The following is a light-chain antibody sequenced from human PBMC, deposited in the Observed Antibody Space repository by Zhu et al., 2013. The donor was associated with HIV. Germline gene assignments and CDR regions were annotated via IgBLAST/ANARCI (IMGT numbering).Light chain of an antibody. Sequence: AIQLTQSPSSLSASVGDRVTITCRASQGISSALAWYQQKVGKAPKLLIYDASRLQSGVPSRFSGSGSGTDFTLTISSLQPEDFATYYCQQFNSLITFGQGTRLEIK. J-gene: IGKJ5*01. V-gene: IGKV1-13*02. CDR2: DAS. CDR3: QQFNSLIT. CDR1: QGISSA.